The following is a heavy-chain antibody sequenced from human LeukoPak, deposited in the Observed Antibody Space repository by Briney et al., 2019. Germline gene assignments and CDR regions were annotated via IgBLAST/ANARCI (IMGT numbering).Heavy chain of an antibody. CDR3: APRRPYYFDS. J-gene: IGHJ4*02. CDR1: GFTFSSYV. V-gene: IGHV3-64*04. CDR2: ISNNGGDT. Sequence: PGGSLRLSCSVSGFTFSSYVMHWVRQAPGKGLESVSGISNNGGDTYYADSVKGRLTISRDNSKNTLYLQMNSLRAEDTAIYYCAPRRPYYFDSWGQGTLVTVSS.